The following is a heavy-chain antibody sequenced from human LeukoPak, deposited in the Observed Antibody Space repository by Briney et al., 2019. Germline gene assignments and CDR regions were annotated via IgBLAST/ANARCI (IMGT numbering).Heavy chain of an antibody. V-gene: IGHV3-23*01. D-gene: IGHD4-17*01. CDR2: ITSSGST. Sequence: GGSLRPSCAASGFTFNNYAMNWVRQAPGKGLEWVSVITSSGSTYYADSVKGRFTISRDNSKNTLYLQMNSLRAEDTAIYYCAKDLYGDYDFDCWGRGTLVIVSS. CDR3: AKDLYGDYDFDC. CDR1: GFTFNNYA. J-gene: IGHJ4*02.